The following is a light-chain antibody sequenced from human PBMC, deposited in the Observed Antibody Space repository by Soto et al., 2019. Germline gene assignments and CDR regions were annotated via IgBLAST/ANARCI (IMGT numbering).Light chain of an antibody. Sequence: DIQMTQSPSSLSASVGDRDTFTCRASQGIRNYLAWYQQKPGKVPKILIYAASILAPGVPSRFSGSGYGTEFTLTISSLQPEDVATYYCQKYDSAPYTFGQGTKVEIK. CDR1: QGIRNY. CDR3: QKYDSAPYT. V-gene: IGKV1-27*01. CDR2: AAS. J-gene: IGKJ2*01.